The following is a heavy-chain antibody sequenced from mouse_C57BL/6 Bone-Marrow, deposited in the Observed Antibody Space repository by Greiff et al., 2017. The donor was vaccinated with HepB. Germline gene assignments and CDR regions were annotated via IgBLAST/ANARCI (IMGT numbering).Heavy chain of an antibody. CDR3: ARDAGDYDDGYAMDY. D-gene: IGHD2-4*01. Sequence: EVQRVESGGGLVQSGRSLRLSCATSGFTFSDFYMEWVRQAPGKGLEWIAASRNKANDYTTEYSASVKGRFIVSRDTSQSILYLQMNALRAEDTAIYYCARDAGDYDDGYAMDYWGQGTSVTVSS. CDR2: SRNKANDYTT. J-gene: IGHJ4*01. CDR1: GFTFSDFY. V-gene: IGHV7-1*01.